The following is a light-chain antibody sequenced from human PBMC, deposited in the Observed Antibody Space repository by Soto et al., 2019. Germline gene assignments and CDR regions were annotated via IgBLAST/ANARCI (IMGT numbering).Light chain of an antibody. CDR1: QSVYNNY. J-gene: IGKJ5*01. CDR2: GAS. V-gene: IGKV3-20*01. Sequence: EIVLTQSPGTLSLSPGERATLSCRASQSVYNNYLAWYRQKPGQGTRLLIYGASTRLTGIPDRFSGSGSGTYFTLTITRLEPEDFAVYYCHQYASSFTFDQGTRLDI. CDR3: HQYASSFT.